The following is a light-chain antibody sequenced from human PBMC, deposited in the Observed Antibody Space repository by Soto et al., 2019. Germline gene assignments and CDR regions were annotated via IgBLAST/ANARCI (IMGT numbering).Light chain of an antibody. CDR2: GAS. CDR1: QTVSNY. J-gene: IGKJ1*01. Sequence: EIVLTQSPATLSLSPGERATLSCRASQTVSNYLLCYQQKPGQAPRLLLYGASSRATGIPDRFRGSGSGTDFTLTISRLEPEDFAVYYCQQYGGLPTFGQGTKVDI. V-gene: IGKV3-20*01. CDR3: QQYGGLPT.